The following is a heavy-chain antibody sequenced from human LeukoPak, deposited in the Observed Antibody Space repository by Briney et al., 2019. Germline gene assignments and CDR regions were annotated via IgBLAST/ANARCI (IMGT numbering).Heavy chain of an antibody. D-gene: IGHD3-22*01. CDR3: ARDTYYYDSSGYF. J-gene: IGHJ4*02. CDR1: GFTFSSYE. CDR2: ISSSGSTI. Sequence: PGGSLGLSCAASGFTFSSYEMNWVRQAPGKGLEWVSYISSSGSTIYYADSVKGRFTISRDNAKNSLYLQMNSLRAEDTAVYYCARDTYYYDSSGYFWGQGTLVTVSS. V-gene: IGHV3-48*03.